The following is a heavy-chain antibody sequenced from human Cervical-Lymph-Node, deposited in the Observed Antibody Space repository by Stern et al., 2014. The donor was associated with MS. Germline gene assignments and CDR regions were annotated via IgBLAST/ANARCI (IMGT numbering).Heavy chain of an antibody. Sequence: QVQLVQSGAEVKKPGSSVQVSFKTSGGTFSNSAFSWIRQAPGQGLEWMGGIIPFFGTATYAQRFQGRVTITAHESTSTAYMELSSLRSEDTALYYCARSAGYYSAMDVWGQGTTVTVSS. CDR1: GGTFSNSA. J-gene: IGHJ6*02. V-gene: IGHV1-69*01. CDR2: IIPFFGTA. D-gene: IGHD3-3*01. CDR3: ARSAGYYSAMDV.